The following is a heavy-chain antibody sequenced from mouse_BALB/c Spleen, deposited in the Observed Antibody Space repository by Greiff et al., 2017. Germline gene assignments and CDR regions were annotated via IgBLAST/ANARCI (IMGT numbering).Heavy chain of an antibody. J-gene: IGHJ4*01. CDR3: ARNDGYDPYYYAMDD. Sequence: VQLQQSGAELMKPGASVKISCKATGYTFSSYWIEWVKQRPGHGLEWIGEILPVSGSTNYNKKFKGKATFTADTSSNTAYMQLSSLTSEDSAVYYCARNDGYDPYYYAMDDWGQGTSVTVSS. V-gene: IGHV1-9*01. D-gene: IGHD2-2*01. CDR1: GYTFSSYW. CDR2: ILPVSGST.